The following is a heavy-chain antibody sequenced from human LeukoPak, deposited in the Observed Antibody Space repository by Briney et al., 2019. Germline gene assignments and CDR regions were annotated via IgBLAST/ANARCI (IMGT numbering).Heavy chain of an antibody. CDR2: IGGSGTDT. Sequence: GGSLRLSCAASGFTFGSYGMHWVRQTPGKGLEWVSSIGGSGTDTYSADSVEGRFIISRDNRKNTVYLQMNSLKAEDTAVYYRAKDLSPSGGFWGQGALVTVSS. CDR3: AKDLSPSGGF. V-gene: IGHV3-23*01. J-gene: IGHJ4*02. CDR1: GFTFGSYG. D-gene: IGHD5-12*01.